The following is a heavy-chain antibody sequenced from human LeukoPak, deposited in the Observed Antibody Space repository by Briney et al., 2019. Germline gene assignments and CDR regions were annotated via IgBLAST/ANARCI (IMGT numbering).Heavy chain of an antibody. J-gene: IGHJ5*02. CDR2: INPSSGGT. CDR1: GYTFTGYY. D-gene: IGHD2-2*02. Sequence: ASVKVSCKASGYTFTGYYIHWVRQAPGQGLEWMGWINPSSGGTNYAQKFQGRVTMTRDTSISTAYMELSSLRSDDTAVYYCARRYCSSTNCYTPGFDPWGQGTLVTASS. CDR3: ARRYCSSTNCYTPGFDP. V-gene: IGHV1-2*02.